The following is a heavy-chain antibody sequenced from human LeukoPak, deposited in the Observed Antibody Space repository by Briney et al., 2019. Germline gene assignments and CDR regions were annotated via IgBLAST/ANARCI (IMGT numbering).Heavy chain of an antibody. J-gene: IGHJ4*02. CDR1: GGSISSYY. CDR3: AREKNYGDSYYFDY. D-gene: IGHD4-17*01. CDR2: IYYSGST. Sequence: SETLSLTCTVSGGSISSYYWSWIRQPPGKGLEWIGYIYYSGSTNYNPSLKGRVTISVDTSKNQFSLKLSSVTAADTAVYYCAREKNYGDSYYFDYWGQGTLVTVSS. V-gene: IGHV4-59*01.